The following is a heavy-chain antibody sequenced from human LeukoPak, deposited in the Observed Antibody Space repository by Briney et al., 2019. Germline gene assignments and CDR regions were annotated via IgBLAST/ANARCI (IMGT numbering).Heavy chain of an antibody. Sequence: SSETLSLTCAVSGYSISSGYYWGWIRQPPEKGLEWIGSIYYSGTTYYNPSLKSRVTISVDTSKNQFSLKLSSVTAADTAIYYCARPSSGHYKVFDYWGQGTLVTVSS. J-gene: IGHJ4*02. D-gene: IGHD3-22*01. CDR3: ARPSSGHYKVFDY. CDR2: IYYSGTT. CDR1: GYSISSGYY. V-gene: IGHV4-38-2*01.